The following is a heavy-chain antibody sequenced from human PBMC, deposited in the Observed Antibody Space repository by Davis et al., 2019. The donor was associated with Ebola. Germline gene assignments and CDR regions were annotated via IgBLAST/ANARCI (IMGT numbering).Heavy chain of an antibody. J-gene: IGHJ4*02. Sequence: SWVRQAPGKGLEWIGEINHSGSTNYNPSLKSRVTISVDTSKNQFSLKLSSVTAADTAVYYCARGGSYRPYYFDYWGQGTLVSVSS. V-gene: IGHV4-34*01. CDR2: INHSGST. CDR3: ARGGSYRPYYFDY. D-gene: IGHD3-16*02.